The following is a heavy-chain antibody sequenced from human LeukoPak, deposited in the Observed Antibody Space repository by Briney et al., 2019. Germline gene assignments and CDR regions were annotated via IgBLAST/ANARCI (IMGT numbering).Heavy chain of an antibody. CDR1: GGSISSGSYY. V-gene: IGHV4-61*02. D-gene: IGHD1/OR15-1a*01. J-gene: IGHJ4*02. Sequence: SQTLSLTCTVSGGSISSGSYYWSWIRQPAGKGLEWIVRIYTSGSTNYNPSLKSRVTISVDTSKNQFSLKLSSVTAADTAVYYCARGPTSITGTTDYWGQGTLVTVSS. CDR2: IYTSGST. CDR3: ARGPTSITGTTDY.